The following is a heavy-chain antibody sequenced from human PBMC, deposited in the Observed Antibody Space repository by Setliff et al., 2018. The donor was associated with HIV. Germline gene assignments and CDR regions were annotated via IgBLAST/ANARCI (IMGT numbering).Heavy chain of an antibody. CDR2: IFYSGST. CDR3: ARQGAVTGHSFDY. CDR1: GDSINYKY. Sequence: PSETLSLTCTVSGDSINYKYWSWIRQSPGKGLEWIGYIFYSGSTNYNPSLKSRVTIFVDTSRNQFSLRMTSVTAADTAVYYCARQGAVTGHSFDYWGQGALVTVSS. D-gene: IGHD6-19*01. V-gene: IGHV4-59*08. J-gene: IGHJ4*02.